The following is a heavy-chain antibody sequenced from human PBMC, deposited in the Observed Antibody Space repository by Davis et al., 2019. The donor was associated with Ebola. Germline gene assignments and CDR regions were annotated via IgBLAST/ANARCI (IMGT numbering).Heavy chain of an antibody. V-gene: IGHV5-10-1*01. CDR3: ARHGYCSGGSCYTPGYYYAMDV. Sequence: GASLKISCQGSGSSFPRSWLRWFLQLPGTVLSLMVGIYPRDSSTNYRPSFQGHFTISSYKSISTAYLQWSSLKASDNAMYYCARHGYCSGGSCYTPGYYYAMDVWGQGTTVTVSS. CDR1: GSSFPRSW. J-gene: IGHJ6*02. D-gene: IGHD2-15*01. CDR2: IYPRDSST.